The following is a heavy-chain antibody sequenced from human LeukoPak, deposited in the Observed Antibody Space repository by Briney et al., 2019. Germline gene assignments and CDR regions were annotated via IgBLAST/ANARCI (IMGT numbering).Heavy chain of an antibody. CDR2: INPNGGGT. Sequence: ASVKVSCKASGYTFTAYYMHWLRQAPGQGLEWMGWINPNGGGTNYAQNFQGWVTMTRDTSISTAYMELSRLRSDDTAVYYCARDAASGYCSGGSCYSGHFQHWGQGTLVTVSS. J-gene: IGHJ1*01. D-gene: IGHD2-15*01. V-gene: IGHV1-2*04. CDR1: GYTFTAYY. CDR3: ARDAASGYCSGGSCYSGHFQH.